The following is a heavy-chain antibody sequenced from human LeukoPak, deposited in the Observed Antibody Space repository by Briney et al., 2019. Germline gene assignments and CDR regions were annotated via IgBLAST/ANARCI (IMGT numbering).Heavy chain of an antibody. D-gene: IGHD6-13*01. CDR3: ARDPIAAAASGGDS. CDR2: ISSSSAYI. J-gene: IGHJ4*02. V-gene: IGHV3-21*01. Sequence: GGSLRLSCAASGFTFSTYSMNWVRQAPGKGLEWVSCISSSSAYIYYADSLKGRFTISRDNAKDSLYLQMNSLRAEDTAVYYCARDPIAAAASGGDSWGQGTLVTVSS. CDR1: GFTFSTYS.